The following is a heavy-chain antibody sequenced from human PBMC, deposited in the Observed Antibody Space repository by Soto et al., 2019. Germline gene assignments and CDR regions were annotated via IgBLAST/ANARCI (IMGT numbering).Heavy chain of an antibody. CDR3: ARRYYYDSSGYWRY. V-gene: IGHV4-34*01. CDR1: GGTFSGYY. D-gene: IGHD3-22*01. CDR2: INHSGST. J-gene: IGHJ4*02. Sequence: SETLSLTCAVYGGTFSGYYRSWIRQRPGKGLEWIGEINHSGSTNYNPSLKSRVTISVDTSKNQFSLKLSSVTAADTAVYYCARRYYYDSSGYWRYWGQGTLVTVSS.